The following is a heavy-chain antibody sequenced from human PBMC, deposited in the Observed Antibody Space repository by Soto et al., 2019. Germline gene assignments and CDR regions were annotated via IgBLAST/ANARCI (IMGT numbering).Heavy chain of an antibody. CDR3: ARAVAPYLGTRFDP. D-gene: IGHD3-16*01. CDR2: ISHTGST. CDR1: GGSISSGNSYS. V-gene: IGHV4-30-2*01. Sequence: QLQLQESGSGLVKPSQTLSLICAVSGGSISSGNSYSWSWIRQPPGKGLEWIGSISHTGSTSYNPSLKGRVTMSVDKSKNQFSLKLSSVTAADMAVYYCARAVAPYLGTRFDPWGQGTLVIVSS. J-gene: IGHJ5*02.